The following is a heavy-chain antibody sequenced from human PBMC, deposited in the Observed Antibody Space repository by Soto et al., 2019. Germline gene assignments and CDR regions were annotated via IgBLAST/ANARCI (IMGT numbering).Heavy chain of an antibody. CDR1: GFTFGDYA. Sequence: GGSLRLSCTASGFTFGDYAMSWFRQAPGKGLEWVGFIRSKAYGGTTEYAASVKGRFTISRHDSKSIAYLQMNSLKTKATAVYYCTREGRYCSGGSCYGLSVEAFDIWGQGTMVTVSS. D-gene: IGHD2-15*01. J-gene: IGHJ3*02. CDR3: TREGRYCSGGSCYGLSVEAFDI. V-gene: IGHV3-49*03. CDR2: IRSKAYGGTT.